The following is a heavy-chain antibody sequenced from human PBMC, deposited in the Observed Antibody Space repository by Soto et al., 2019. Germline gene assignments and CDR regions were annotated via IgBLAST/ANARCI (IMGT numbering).Heavy chain of an antibody. CDR2: ISAFNGNT. V-gene: IGHV1-18*01. Sequence: QVQLVQSGAEVKKPGASVKVSCKASGYTFRDYGISWVRQAPGQGLEWMGWISAFNGNTNYTKKLQDRATVTTDTSTNTAYMELRSLRSDDTAVYYCARDQQWLVPVPLNVDFWGPGTPVIVS. J-gene: IGHJ4*02. D-gene: IGHD6-19*01. CDR3: ARDQQWLVPVPLNVDF. CDR1: GYTFRDYG.